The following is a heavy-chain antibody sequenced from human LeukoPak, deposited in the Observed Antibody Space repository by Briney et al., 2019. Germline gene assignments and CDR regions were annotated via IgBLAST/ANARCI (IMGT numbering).Heavy chain of an antibody. CDR1: GFTFSSYA. J-gene: IGHJ4*02. CDR3: ARTMVSSSWYSGFDY. Sequence: GGSLRLSCAASGFTFSSYAMHWVRQAPGKGLEWVAVISYDGSNKYYADSVKGRFTISRDNSKNTLYLQMNSLRAEDTAVYYCARTMVSSSWYSGFDYWGQGTLVIVS. CDR2: ISYDGSNK. V-gene: IGHV3-30*04. D-gene: IGHD6-13*01.